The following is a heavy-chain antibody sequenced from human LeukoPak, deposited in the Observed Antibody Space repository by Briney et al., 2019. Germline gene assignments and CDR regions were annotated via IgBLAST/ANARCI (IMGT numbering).Heavy chain of an antibody. D-gene: IGHD3-3*01. J-gene: IGHJ6*03. CDR1: GFTFSSYS. CDR3: ARDHRGITIFGVVDYYYYYYMDV. Sequence: GGSLRLSCAASGFTFSSYSMNWVRQAPGKGLEWVSSISSSSSYIYYADSVKGRFTISRDNAKNSLYLQMNSLRAEDTAVYYCARDHRGITIFGVVDYYYYYYMDVWGKGTTVTVSS. V-gene: IGHV3-21*01. CDR2: ISSSSSYI.